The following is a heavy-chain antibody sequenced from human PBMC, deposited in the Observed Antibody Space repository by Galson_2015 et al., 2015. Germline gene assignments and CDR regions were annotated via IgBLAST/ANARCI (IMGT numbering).Heavy chain of an antibody. CDR3: AKGSESTIFGVVVDY. Sequence: SLRLSCAASGFTFDDYAMHWVRQAPGKGLEWVSGISWNSGSIGYEDSVKGRFTISRDNAKNSLYLQMNSLRAEDTALYYCAKGSESTIFGVVVDYWGQGTLVTVSS. J-gene: IGHJ4*02. D-gene: IGHD3-3*01. CDR2: ISWNSGSI. CDR1: GFTFDDYA. V-gene: IGHV3-9*01.